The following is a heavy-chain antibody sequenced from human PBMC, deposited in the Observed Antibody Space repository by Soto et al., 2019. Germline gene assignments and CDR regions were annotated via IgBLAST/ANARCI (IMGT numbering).Heavy chain of an antibody. J-gene: IGHJ2*01. Sequence: SETLSLTCAVSGYSISSGYYWGLIRQPPGKGLEWIGSIYHSGSTYYNPSLKSRVTISVDTSKNQFSLKLSSVTAADTAVYYCAADYGDYVNWYFDLWGRGTLVTVSS. D-gene: IGHD4-17*01. CDR1: GYSISSGYY. CDR2: IYHSGST. CDR3: AADYGDYVNWYFDL. V-gene: IGHV4-38-2*01.